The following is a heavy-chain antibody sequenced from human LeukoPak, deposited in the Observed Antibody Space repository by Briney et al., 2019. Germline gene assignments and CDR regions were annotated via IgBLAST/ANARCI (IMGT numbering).Heavy chain of an antibody. CDR1: GFTVSSNY. J-gene: IGHJ6*03. CDR3: ARVPQAAASGSSGARIYYYYYYMDV. V-gene: IGHV3-53*01. CDR2: IYSGGST. D-gene: IGHD3-10*01. Sequence: GGSLRLSCAASGFTVSSNYMSCVRHAPGKGLEWVSVIYSGGSTYYADSVKGRFTISRDNSNNTLYLQMNSLRAEDTAVYYCARVPQAAASGSSGARIYYYYYYMDVWGKGTTVTVSS.